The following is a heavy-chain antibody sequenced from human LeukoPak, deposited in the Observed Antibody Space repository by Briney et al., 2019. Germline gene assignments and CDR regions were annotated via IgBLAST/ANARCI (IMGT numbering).Heavy chain of an antibody. CDR2: VRGSGGSP. CDR3: AKGGYCSSTSCSSYGMDV. Sequence: GGSLRLSCAASGFTFSSYAMSWVRQAPGKGLEWVSIVRGSGGSPYYADSVKGRFTISRDNSKNTLYLQMNSLRAEDTAVYYCAKGGYCSSTSCSSYGMDVWGQGTSVTVSS. D-gene: IGHD2-2*01. V-gene: IGHV3-23*01. J-gene: IGHJ6*02. CDR1: GFTFSSYA.